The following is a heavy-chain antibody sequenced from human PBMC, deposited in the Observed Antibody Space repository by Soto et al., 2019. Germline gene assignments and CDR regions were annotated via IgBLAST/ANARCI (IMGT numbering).Heavy chain of an antibody. J-gene: IGHJ6*02. D-gene: IGHD5-12*01. CDR2: IKQDGGEK. CDR1: GFTFSSYW. CDR3: ASRMVELVATTDYYYYGMDV. Sequence: GGSLRLSCAASGFTFSSYWMSWVRQAPGKGLEWVALIKQDGGEKYYVDSVKGRFTNSRANAKNPLYLQRNSLRAEDTAVYYCASRMVELVATTDYYYYGMDVWGQGTTVTVSS. V-gene: IGHV3-7*05.